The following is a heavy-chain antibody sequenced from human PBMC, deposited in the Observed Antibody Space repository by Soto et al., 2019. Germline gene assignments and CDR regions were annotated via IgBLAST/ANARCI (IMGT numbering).Heavy chain of an antibody. V-gene: IGHV5-51*01. CDR2: IYPGDSDT. Sequence: GESLKISCKGSGYSFTSYWIGWVRQMPGKGLEWMGIIYPGDSDTRYSPSFQGQVTISADKSISTAYLQWSSLKASDTAMYYCARQGHPCPVLERTPLNRSDPWGQGTHLTV. CDR1: GYSFTSYW. D-gene: IGHD3-3*01. CDR3: ARQGHPCPVLERTPLNRSDP. J-gene: IGHJ5*02.